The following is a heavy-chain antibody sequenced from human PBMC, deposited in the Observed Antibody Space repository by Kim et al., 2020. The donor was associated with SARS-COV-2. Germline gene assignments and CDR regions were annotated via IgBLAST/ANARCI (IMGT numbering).Heavy chain of an antibody. V-gene: IGHV2-5*02. J-gene: IGHJ1*01. Sequence: SGPTLVNPTQTLTLTCTFSGFSLSTSGVGVGWIRQPPGKALEWLALIYWDDDKRFSPSLKSRLTITKDTSKNQVVLTMTNMDPVDTATYYCAHRRPGIQNEYFQHWGQGTLVTVSS. CDR3: AHRRPGIQNEYFQH. CDR1: GFSLSTSGVG. CDR2: IYWDDDK. D-gene: IGHD3-3*02.